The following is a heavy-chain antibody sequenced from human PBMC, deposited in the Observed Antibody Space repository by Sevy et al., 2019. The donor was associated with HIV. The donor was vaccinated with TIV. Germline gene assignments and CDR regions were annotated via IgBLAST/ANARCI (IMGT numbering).Heavy chain of an antibody. D-gene: IGHD3-3*01. V-gene: IGHV4-4*07. CDR1: GGSISGYY. CDR2: IYSSGST. J-gene: IGHJ4*02. CDR3: ARTAQFGVVDY. Sequence: SETLSLTCTVSGGSISGYYWSWIRQPAGKGLEWIGCIYSSGSTNYHPSLKSRVTMSVDTSKNQFSLKLSSVTAADTAVYYCARTAQFGVVDYWGQGTLVTVSS.